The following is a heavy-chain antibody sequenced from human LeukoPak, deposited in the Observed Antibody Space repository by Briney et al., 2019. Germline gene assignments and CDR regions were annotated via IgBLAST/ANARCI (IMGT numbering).Heavy chain of an antibody. CDR2: ISYDGSNK. CDR1: GFTFSSYA. V-gene: IGHV3-30-3*01. D-gene: IGHD2-15*01. Sequence: GRSLRLSCAASGFTFSSYAMHWVRQAPGKGLEWVAVISYDGSNKYYADSVKGRFTISRDNSKNTLYLKMNSLRAEDTVVYYCARQRLGYCSGGSCYSSHNWFDPWGQGTLVTVSS. CDR3: ARQRLGYCSGGSCYSSHNWFDP. J-gene: IGHJ5*02.